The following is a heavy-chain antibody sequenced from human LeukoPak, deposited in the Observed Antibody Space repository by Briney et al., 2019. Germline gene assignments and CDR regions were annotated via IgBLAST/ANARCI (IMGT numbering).Heavy chain of an antibody. D-gene: IGHD3-10*01. Sequence: SETLSLTCTVSGGSISSYYWSWIRQPPGKGLEWIGYIYYSGSTYYNPSLKSRVTISVDTSKNQFSLKLSSVTAADTAVYYCAREGARGYGSALHAFDIWGQGTMVTVSS. CDR3: AREGARGYGSALHAFDI. V-gene: IGHV4-59*12. J-gene: IGHJ3*02. CDR2: IYYSGST. CDR1: GGSISSYY.